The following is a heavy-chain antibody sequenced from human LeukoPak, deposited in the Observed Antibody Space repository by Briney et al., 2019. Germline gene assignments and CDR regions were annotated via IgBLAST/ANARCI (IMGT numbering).Heavy chain of an antibody. J-gene: IGHJ4*02. CDR2: IYTSGSI. D-gene: IGHD6-13*01. V-gene: IGHV4-4*07. Sequence: PSETLSLTCTVSGGSISSYYWSWIRQPAGKGLEWIGRIYTSGSINYNPSLKSRLTLSVDTSKNQFSLKLSSVTAADTAVYYCARDGSTWYVVDYWGLGALVTVSS. CDR3: ARDGSTWYVVDY. CDR1: GGSISSYY.